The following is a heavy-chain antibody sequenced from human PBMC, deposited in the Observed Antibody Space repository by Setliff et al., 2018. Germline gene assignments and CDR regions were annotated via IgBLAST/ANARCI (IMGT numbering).Heavy chain of an antibody. CDR2: MNPGRGSR. CDR1: GYIFTNYY. Sequence: ASVKVSCKTSGYIFTNYYVHWVRQAPGQGLEWMGVMNPGRGSRNYAQRFQGRVTMTTDTSTSTAYMELRSLRSDDTAVYYCARINFYVSSGYYYASDYWGQGTLVTVSS. V-gene: IGHV1-46*01. CDR3: ARINFYVSSGYYYASDY. J-gene: IGHJ4*02. D-gene: IGHD3-22*01.